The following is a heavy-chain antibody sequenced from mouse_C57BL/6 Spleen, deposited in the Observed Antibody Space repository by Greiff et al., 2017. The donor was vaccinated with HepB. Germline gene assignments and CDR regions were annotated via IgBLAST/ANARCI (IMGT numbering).Heavy chain of an antibody. CDR1: GYTFTSYW. J-gene: IGHJ3*01. D-gene: IGHD1-1*01. V-gene: IGHV1-5*01. CDR2: IYPGNSDT. Sequence: EVQLQESGTVLARPGASVKMSCKTSGYTFTSYWMHWVKQRPGQGLEWIGAIYPGNSDTSYNQKFKGKAKLTAVTSASTAYMELSSLTNGDSAVYYCTRGDYGSSYEFAYWGQGTLVTVSA. CDR3: TRGDYGSSYEFAY.